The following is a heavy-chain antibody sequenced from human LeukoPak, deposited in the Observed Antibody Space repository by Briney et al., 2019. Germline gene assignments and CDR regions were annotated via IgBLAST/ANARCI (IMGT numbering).Heavy chain of an antibody. Sequence: GASVKVSCKAFGFTFSNSAFQWVRQARGQRLEWIGWIVVGSDSTKYAQKFQERVSITRDMSTSTVYMELSSLRSEDTAVYYCTAEIYRGHVYSYYYGMDVWGQGTTVTVFS. D-gene: IGHD5-12*01. V-gene: IGHV1-58*01. J-gene: IGHJ6*02. CDR3: TAEIYRGHVYSYYYGMDV. CDR2: IVVGSDST. CDR1: GFTFSNSA.